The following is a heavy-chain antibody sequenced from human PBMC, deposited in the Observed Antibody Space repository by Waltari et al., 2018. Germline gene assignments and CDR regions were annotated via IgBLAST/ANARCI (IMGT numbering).Heavy chain of an antibody. J-gene: IGHJ6*03. CDR1: GYTFTDYY. CDR3: ARGGDDSDDSYNYYMDV. D-gene: IGHD2-21*02. V-gene: IGHV1-2*02. CDR2: ISPNSGGT. Sequence: QVHLVQSGAEVSEPGASLKVSCEASGYTFTDYYIHWVRQAPGQGLEWMGWISPNSGGTNYAQKFQGRVTMTRDTSLSTAYMELRRLSSDDTAVYYCARGGDDSDDSYNYYMDVWGKGTTVTISS.